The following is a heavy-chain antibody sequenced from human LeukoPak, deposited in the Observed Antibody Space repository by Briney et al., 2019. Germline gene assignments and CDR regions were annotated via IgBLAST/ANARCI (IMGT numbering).Heavy chain of an antibody. Sequence: ASVKVSCKASGYTFTSYYMHWVRQAPGQGLEWMGIINPSGGSTSYAQKFQGRVTMTRDTSTSTVYMELSSLRSEDTAVYYCARGGGYDSSGYYPAFDIWGQGTMVTVSS. CDR1: GYTFTSYY. D-gene: IGHD3-22*01. CDR2: INPSGGST. CDR3: ARGGGYDSSGYYPAFDI. V-gene: IGHV1-46*01. J-gene: IGHJ3*02.